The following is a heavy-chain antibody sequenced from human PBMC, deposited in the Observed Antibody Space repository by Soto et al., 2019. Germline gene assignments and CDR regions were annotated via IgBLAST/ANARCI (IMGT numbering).Heavy chain of an antibody. V-gene: IGHV3-30-3*01. D-gene: IGHD3-3*01. CDR1: GFTFSSYA. Sequence: QVQLVESGGGVVQPGRSLRLSCAASGFTFSSYAMHWVRQAPVKGLEWVAVISYDGSNKYYADSVKGRFTISRDNSKNTLYLQMNSLRAEDTAVYYCARDYDWRVGKHPLGLDYWGQGTLVTVSS. J-gene: IGHJ4*02. CDR2: ISYDGSNK. CDR3: ARDYDWRVGKHPLGLDY.